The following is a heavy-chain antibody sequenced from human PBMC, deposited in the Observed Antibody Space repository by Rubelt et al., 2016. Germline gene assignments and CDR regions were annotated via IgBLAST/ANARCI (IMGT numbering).Heavy chain of an antibody. V-gene: IGHV4-34*01. J-gene: IGHJ4*02. Sequence: QVQLQQWGAGLLKPSETLSLTCAVYGGSFSGYYWSRIRQPPGKGLEWIGEINHSGSTNYNPSLKIRVNISVDTSKSQFYLKQSSVTAADTAVYYCARRRRAYSSHGFDYWGQGTLVTVSS. CDR3: ARRRRAYSSHGFDY. CDR1: GGSFSGYY. D-gene: IGHD6-13*01. CDR2: INHSGST.